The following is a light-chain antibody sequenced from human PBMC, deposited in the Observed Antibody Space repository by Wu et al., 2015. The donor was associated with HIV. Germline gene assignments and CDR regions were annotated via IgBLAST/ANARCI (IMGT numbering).Light chain of an antibody. Sequence: EIVLTQSPVTLSLSPGERATLSCRASQTVSNNYLAWYQQRPGQAPRLLIYGSSNRAAGIPDRFSGRGSGTDFTLTIDKLEPEDFAVYYCHHQPFPFGPWDPEWISN. V-gene: IGKV3-20*01. J-gene: IGKJ3*01. CDR3: HHQPFP. CDR1: QTVSNNY. CDR2: GSS.